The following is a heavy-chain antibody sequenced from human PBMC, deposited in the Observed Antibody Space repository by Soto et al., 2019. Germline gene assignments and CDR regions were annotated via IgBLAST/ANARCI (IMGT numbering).Heavy chain of an antibody. CDR3: ARDYEATSCCYYYYYGMDV. D-gene: IGHD2-2*01. CDR2: IYHSGST. J-gene: IGHJ6*02. CDR1: GYSISSGYY. V-gene: IGHV4-38-2*02. Sequence: PSETLSLTCAVSGYSISSGYYWGWIRQPPGKGLEWIGSIYHSGSTYYNPSLKSRVTISVDTSKNQFSLKLSSVTAADTAVYYCARDYEATSCCYYYYYGMDVWGQGTTVTVS.